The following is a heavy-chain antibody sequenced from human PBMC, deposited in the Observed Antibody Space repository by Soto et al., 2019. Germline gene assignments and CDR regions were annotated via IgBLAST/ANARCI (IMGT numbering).Heavy chain of an antibody. CDR2: ISSSSSYI. CDR1: GFTFSSYS. V-gene: IGHV3-21*01. CDR3: ANFGPRGYSGYEGY. D-gene: IGHD5-12*01. J-gene: IGHJ4*02. Sequence: GGSLRLSCAASGFTFSSYSMNWVRQAPGKGLEWVSSISSSSSYIYYADSVKGRFTISRDNAKNSLYLQMNSLRAEDTAVYYCANFGPRGYSGYEGYWGQGTLVTVSS.